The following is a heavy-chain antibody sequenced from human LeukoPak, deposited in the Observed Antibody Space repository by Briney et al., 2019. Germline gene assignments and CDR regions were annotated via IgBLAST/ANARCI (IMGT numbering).Heavy chain of an antibody. D-gene: IGHD2-15*01. J-gene: IGHJ4*02. CDR1: GYTFTSYG. CDR3: ARGPYCSGGTCYSQYFDY. CDR2: ISAYNGNT. Sequence: ASVKVSCKASGYTFTSYGISWVRQAPGQGLEWMGWISAYNGNTNYAQKLQGRVTMTTDTSTSTAYMELRSLRSDDTAVYYCARGPYCSGGTCYSQYFDYWGQGTLDTVSS. V-gene: IGHV1-18*01.